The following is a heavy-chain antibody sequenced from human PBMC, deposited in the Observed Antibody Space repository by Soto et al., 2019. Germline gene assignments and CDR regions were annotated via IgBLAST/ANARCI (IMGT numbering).Heavy chain of an antibody. D-gene: IGHD3-22*01. J-gene: IGHJ4*02. CDR1: GFAFSNYW. Sequence: EVQLVESGGGLVQPGGSLRLSCAASGFAFSNYWMSWVRQAPGKGLEWVATIKQDGSEKYYVDSVKGRFTISRDKAKNSLYLQMNSLGAEDTAVYHCARGGTSMIVVGAFDDWGQGALVTVSS. CDR2: IKQDGSEK. CDR3: ARGGTSMIVVGAFDD. V-gene: IGHV3-7*01.